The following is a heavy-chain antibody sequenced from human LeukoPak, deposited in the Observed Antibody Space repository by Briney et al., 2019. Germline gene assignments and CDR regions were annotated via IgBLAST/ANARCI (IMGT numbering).Heavy chain of an antibody. D-gene: IGHD3-16*01. CDR2: ISSTGAHI. CDR1: GFTFKHYI. V-gene: IGHV3-21*01. CDR3: ARVRLPIRRQSPLAA. J-gene: IGHJ5*02. Sequence: GGSLRLSCAPSGFTFKHYIMNWVRQAPGKGLEWVSSISSTGAHIYYADSVKGRFTISRDNANNSLFLQMTSLRAEDTAVYYCARVRLPIRRQSPLAAWGQGTLVTVSS.